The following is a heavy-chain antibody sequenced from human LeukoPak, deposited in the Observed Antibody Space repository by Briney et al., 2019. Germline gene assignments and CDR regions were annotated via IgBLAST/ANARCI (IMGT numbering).Heavy chain of an antibody. V-gene: IGHV3-74*03. D-gene: IGHD6-19*01. CDR2: IDGDGSRI. CDR1: GFTFDDYA. J-gene: IGHJ3*02. Sequence: GGSLRLSCAASGFTFDDYAMHWVRQAPGKGLEWVSRIDGDGSRITYADSVEGRFTISRDNAKNTLYLQMNSLRAEDTAVYYCAKDQRSGWYVDDAFDIWGQGTMVTVSS. CDR3: AKDQRSGWYVDDAFDI.